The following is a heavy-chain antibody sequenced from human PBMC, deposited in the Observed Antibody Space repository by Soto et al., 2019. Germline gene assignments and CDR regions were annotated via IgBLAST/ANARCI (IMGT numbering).Heavy chain of an antibody. CDR3: GRHLKSGTMVQYYYFGMDV. J-gene: IGHJ6*02. V-gene: IGHV1-46*01. CDR2: INPSGGST. CDR1: GYTFTSYY. D-gene: IGHD3-10*01. Sequence: GASVKVSCKASGYTFTSYYMHWVRQAPGQGLEWMGIINPSGGSTRYAQKFQGRVTMTRDTSTSTVYMELSSLRSEDTALYYCGRHLKSGTMVQYYYFGMDVWGQGTTVTVSS.